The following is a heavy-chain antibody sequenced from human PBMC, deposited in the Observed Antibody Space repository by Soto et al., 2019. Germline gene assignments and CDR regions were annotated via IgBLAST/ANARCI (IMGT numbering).Heavy chain of an antibody. CDR2: ISYSGSHI. V-gene: IGHV3-30*03. J-gene: IGHJ4*02. CDR1: GLTFSNYG. CDR3: ASRIAAAGTDPFDY. D-gene: IGHD6-13*01. Sequence: PGGSLRLSCAASGLTFSNYGFHWVRQAPGRGLEWVAVISYSGSHIFYTDSVKGRFSISRDNSKNTVSLQMNNLRPEDTAVYYCASRIAAAGTDPFDYWGQGTLVTVSS.